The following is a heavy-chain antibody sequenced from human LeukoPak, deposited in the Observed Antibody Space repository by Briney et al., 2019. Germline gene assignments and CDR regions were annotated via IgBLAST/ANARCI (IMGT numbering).Heavy chain of an antibody. D-gene: IGHD6-13*01. CDR3: AKGIAAS. CDR1: GFTFSSSW. V-gene: IGHV3-7*03. J-gene: IGHJ5*02. Sequence: GGSLRLSCAASGFTFSSSWLTWVRQAPGKGLEWVANIKQDGSQKFYLDSVKGRFTISRDNSKNTLYLQMNSLRAEDTAVYYCAKGIAASWGQGTLVTVSS. CDR2: IKQDGSQK.